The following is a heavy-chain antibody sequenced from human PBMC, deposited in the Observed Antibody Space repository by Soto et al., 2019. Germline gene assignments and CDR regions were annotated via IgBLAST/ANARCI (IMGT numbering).Heavy chain of an antibody. V-gene: IGHV3-7*05. CDR1: GFTFSDYW. J-gene: IGHJ5*02. D-gene: IGHD5-12*01. CDR3: ARFASGKSAST. CDR2: IKYDGSEE. Sequence: EVQVVESGGGLVQPGGSLRLSCTGSGFTFSDYWMSWARQAPGKGLEWVANIKYDGSEEYYVDSVRGRFTISRDNAMNSLHLQMNSLRADDTAVYYWARFASGKSASTWGQGTLVTVSS.